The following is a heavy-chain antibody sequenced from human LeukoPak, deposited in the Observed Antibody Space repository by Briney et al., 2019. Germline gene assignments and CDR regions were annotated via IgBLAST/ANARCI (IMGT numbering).Heavy chain of an antibody. CDR2: IYYSGST. D-gene: IGHD5-18*01. CDR1: GGSISSSSYC. Sequence: SETLSLTCTVSGGSISSSSYCWGWIRQPPGKGLEWIGSIYYSGSTYYNPSLKSRVTISVDTSKNQFSLKLSSVTAADTAVYYCANSHSYEDSPFDYWGQGTLVTVSS. J-gene: IGHJ4*02. CDR3: ANSHSYEDSPFDY. V-gene: IGHV4-39*07.